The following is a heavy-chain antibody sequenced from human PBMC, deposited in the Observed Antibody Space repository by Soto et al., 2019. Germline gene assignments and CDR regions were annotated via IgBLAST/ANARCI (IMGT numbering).Heavy chain of an antibody. CDR3: AKAHCTNGVCRYYGMDV. CDR1: GFTFDDYT. J-gene: IGHJ6*02. Sequence: GSLRLSCAASGFTFDDYTMHWVRQAPGKGLEWVSLISWDGGSTYYADSVKGRFTISRDNSKNSLYLQMNSLRTEDTALYYCAKAHCTNGVCRYYGMDVWGRGTTVTVSS. CDR2: ISWDGGST. D-gene: IGHD2-8*01. V-gene: IGHV3-43*01.